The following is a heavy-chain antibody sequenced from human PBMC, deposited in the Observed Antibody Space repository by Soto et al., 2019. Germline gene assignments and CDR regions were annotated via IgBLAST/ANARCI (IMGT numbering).Heavy chain of an antibody. CDR1: GFTFSSYG. V-gene: IGHV3-30*18. CDR3: AKESKQQSMDV. CDR2: ISYDGSNK. D-gene: IGHD6-13*01. J-gene: IGHJ6*02. Sequence: GGSLRLSCAASGFTFSSYGMHWVRQAPGKGLEWVAVISYDGSNKYYADSVKGRFTISRDNSKNTLYLQMNSLRAEDTAVYYCAKESKQQSMDVWGQGTTVTVSS.